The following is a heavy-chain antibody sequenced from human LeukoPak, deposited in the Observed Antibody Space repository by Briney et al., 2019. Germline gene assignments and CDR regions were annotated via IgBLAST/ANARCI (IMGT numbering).Heavy chain of an antibody. V-gene: IGHV2-70*11. CDR3: ARIREYSSGPEFDY. CDR2: IDWDDDK. CDR1: ESSLSTSGMY. J-gene: IGHJ4*02. Sequence: SGPTLVNPTQTLTLTCTLSESSLSTSGMYVTWIRQTPGKALEWLARIDWDDDKYYSTSRKTRLTIAKENSKNQVVLNMTTIDPVDTATYYCARIREYSSGPEFDYWGQGTLVTVSS. D-gene: IGHD6-19*01.